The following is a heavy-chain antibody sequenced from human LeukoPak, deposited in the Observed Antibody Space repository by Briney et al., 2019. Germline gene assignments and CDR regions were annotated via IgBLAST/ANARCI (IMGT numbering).Heavy chain of an antibody. V-gene: IGHV1-2*02. D-gene: IGHD6-13*01. Sequence: GASVKVSCKASGYTFTGYYIHWVRQAPGQGLEWMGWINPNSGGTNYAQNSQGRVTMTRDTPITTAYMELSSLISDDTAVYYCAIGYLSSPPRGDTLDIWGQGTMVTVSS. J-gene: IGHJ3*02. CDR3: AIGYLSSPPRGDTLDI. CDR1: GYTFTGYY. CDR2: INPNSGGT.